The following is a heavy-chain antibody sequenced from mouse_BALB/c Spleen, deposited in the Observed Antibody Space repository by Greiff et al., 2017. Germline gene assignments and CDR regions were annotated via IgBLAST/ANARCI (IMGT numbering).Heavy chain of an antibody. Sequence: EVKLVESGGGLVKPGGSLKLSCAASGFTFSSYAMSWVRQTPEKRLEWVATISSGGSYTYYPDSVKGRFTISRDNAKNTLYLQMSSLRSEDTAMYYCARPPYDYDGSYWYFDVWGAGTTVTVSS. CDR2: ISSGGSYT. D-gene: IGHD2-4*01. CDR3: ARPPYDYDGSYWYFDV. CDR1: GFTFSSYA. V-gene: IGHV5-9-3*01. J-gene: IGHJ1*01.